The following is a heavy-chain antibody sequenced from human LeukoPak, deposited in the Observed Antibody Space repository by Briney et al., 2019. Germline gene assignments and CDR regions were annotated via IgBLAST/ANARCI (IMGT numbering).Heavy chain of an antibody. J-gene: IGHJ4*02. Sequence: PSETLSLTCTVSGGSISSYYWSWVRQPPGKGLEWIGYIYYSGSTNYNPSLKSRVTISVDTSKNQFSLKLSSVTAADTAVYYCARTIAAAGYTLFDYWGQGTLVTVSS. CDR3: ARTIAAAGYTLFDY. CDR1: GGSISSYY. V-gene: IGHV4-59*08. CDR2: IYYSGST. D-gene: IGHD6-13*01.